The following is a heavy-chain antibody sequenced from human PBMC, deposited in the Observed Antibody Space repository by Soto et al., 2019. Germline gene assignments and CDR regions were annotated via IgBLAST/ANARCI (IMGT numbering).Heavy chain of an antibody. J-gene: IGHJ4*02. CDR1: GFTFSSYA. Sequence: PGGSLRLSCAASGFTFSSYAMSWVRQAPGKGLEWVSAISGSGGSTYYADSVKGRFTISRDNSKNTLYLQMNSLRAEDTAVYYFAKVGSYYDFWSGYYPEYYFDYWGQGTLVTVSS. CDR2: ISGSGGST. CDR3: AKVGSYYDFWSGYYPEYYFDY. D-gene: IGHD3-3*01. V-gene: IGHV3-23*01.